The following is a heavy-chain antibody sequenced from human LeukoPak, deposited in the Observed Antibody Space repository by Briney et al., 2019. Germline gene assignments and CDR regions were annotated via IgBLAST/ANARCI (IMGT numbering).Heavy chain of an antibody. CDR2: INHSGST. CDR3: AGTPSGWEKGDY. CDR1: GGSFSGYY. D-gene: IGHD6-19*01. V-gene: IGHV4-34*01. Sequence: SETLSLTCAVYGGSFSGYYWSWIRQPPGKGLEWIGEINHSGSTNYNPSLKSRVTISVDTSKNQFSLKLSSVTAADTAVYYCAGTPSGWEKGDYWGQGTLVTVSS. J-gene: IGHJ4*02.